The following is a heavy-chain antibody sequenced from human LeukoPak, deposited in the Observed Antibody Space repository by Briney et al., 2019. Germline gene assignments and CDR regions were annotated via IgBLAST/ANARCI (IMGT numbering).Heavy chain of an antibody. CDR3: AIMVPGVDY. CDR2: IWYGGTTK. Sequence: GRSLRLSCAASGFTFSNYGMHWVRQAPGKGLEWVAVIWYGGTTKYYADSVKGRFTISRDNSKNTLYLQMNSLRAEDTAVYYCAIMVPGVDYWGQGTLVTVSS. V-gene: IGHV3-33*01. D-gene: IGHD3-10*01. CDR1: GFTFSNYG. J-gene: IGHJ4*02.